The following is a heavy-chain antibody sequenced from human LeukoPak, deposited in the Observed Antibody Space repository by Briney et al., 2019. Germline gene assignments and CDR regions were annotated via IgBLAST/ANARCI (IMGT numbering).Heavy chain of an antibody. D-gene: IGHD3-3*01. CDR1: GFSFSTYA. Sequence: GRSLRLSCAASGFSFSTYAMAWVRQAPGKGLEWVSALNGRGINTYYADSVKGRFTISRDNSKNTLYLQMNSLRAEDTAVYYCAKGRATFGVDANDYWGQGTLVTVSS. CDR3: AKGRATFGVDANDY. CDR2: LNGRGINT. V-gene: IGHV3-23*01. J-gene: IGHJ4*02.